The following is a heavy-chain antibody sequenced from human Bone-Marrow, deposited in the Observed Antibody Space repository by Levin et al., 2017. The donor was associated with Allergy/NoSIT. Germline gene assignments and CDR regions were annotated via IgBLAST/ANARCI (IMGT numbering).Heavy chain of an antibody. Sequence: LSLTCAASGFPFRSYWMSWVRQAPGKGLEWVANIKQDGSEKYYVDSVKGRFTISRDNAKNSLYLQMNSLRAEDTAVYYCARVGYGDYYYFDYWGQGTLVTVSS. CDR1: GFPFRSYW. J-gene: IGHJ4*02. V-gene: IGHV3-7*01. D-gene: IGHD4-17*01. CDR3: ARVGYGDYYYFDY. CDR2: IKQDGSEK.